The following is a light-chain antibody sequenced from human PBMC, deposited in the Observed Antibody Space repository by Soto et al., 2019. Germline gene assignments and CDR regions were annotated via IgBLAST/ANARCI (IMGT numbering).Light chain of an antibody. CDR2: DAS. CDR3: QQLNTLPFT. Sequence: DIQMTQSPSTLSASVGDRVTITCRASQSISSWLAWYQQKPGKAPKVLIYDASSLESGVPSRFSGSGSGTEFTLTISGLLPEDFATYHCQQLNTLPFTFGQGTRLEI. V-gene: IGKV1-5*01. J-gene: IGKJ5*01. CDR1: QSISSW.